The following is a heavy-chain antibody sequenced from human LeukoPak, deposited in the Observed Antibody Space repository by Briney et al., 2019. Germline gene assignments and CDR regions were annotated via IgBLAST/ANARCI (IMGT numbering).Heavy chain of an antibody. CDR1: GFTFVSSG. CDR2: ISSDGSHK. V-gene: IGHV3-30*18. J-gene: IGHJ4*02. Sequence: GGSLRLSCAASGFTFVSSGMHWVRQAPGKGLEWVALISSDGSHKYHADSVKGRFTISRDNSKNTLYLQMNSLRAEDTAVYYCAKDTTRVGLDQWGQGSLVTVSS. CDR3: AKDTTRVGLDQ. D-gene: IGHD1-14*01.